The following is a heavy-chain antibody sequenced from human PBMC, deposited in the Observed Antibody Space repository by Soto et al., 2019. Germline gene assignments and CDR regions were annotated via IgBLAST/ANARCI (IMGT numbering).Heavy chain of an antibody. CDR3: VRALRHTAMVYPWFDP. J-gene: IGHJ5*02. Sequence: TLSLTCTVSGASVSTGAYYWGWVRQRPGKGLEWVGYIYESGYTYYNTSLKSRLTISLDRSNNQFSLGLTSVTAADTAVYYCVRALRHTAMVYPWFDPWSQGTLVTVSS. D-gene: IGHD5-18*01. CDR1: GASVSTGAYY. V-gene: IGHV4-31*03. CDR2: IYESGYT.